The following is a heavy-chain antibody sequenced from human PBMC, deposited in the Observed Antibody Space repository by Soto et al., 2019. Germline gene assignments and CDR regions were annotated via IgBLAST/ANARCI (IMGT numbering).Heavy chain of an antibody. CDR1: GGSVSSVSDR. Sequence: SQIMCLTCTVSGGSVSSVSDRWSWIRKPPGKGLEWIGHIYNSESTNYNPSLKSRVTISADTSKSQFSLKLTSMTAADTAVYFCARVKGYTYGYDPRYYFDYWGQGTLVTVSS. J-gene: IGHJ4*02. V-gene: IGHV4-61*01. CDR2: IYNSEST. CDR3: ARVKGYTYGYDPRYYFDY. D-gene: IGHD5-18*01.